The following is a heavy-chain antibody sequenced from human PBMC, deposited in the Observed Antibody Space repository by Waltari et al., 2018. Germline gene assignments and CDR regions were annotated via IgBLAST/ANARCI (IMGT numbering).Heavy chain of an antibody. D-gene: IGHD2-2*01. CDR3: ARGSSRVDF. Sequence: QVQLVQSGAEVRKPGASVKVSCKASGYIFTGIYINWVRQAPGQGFEWMGWMNPHSGDTNYAQKFRGRITMTRDTAITTAYIELSSLTSDDTAVYYCARGSSRVDFWGQGTLVTVSS. J-gene: IGHJ4*02. V-gene: IGHV1-2*02. CDR2: MNPHSGDT. CDR1: GYIFTGIY.